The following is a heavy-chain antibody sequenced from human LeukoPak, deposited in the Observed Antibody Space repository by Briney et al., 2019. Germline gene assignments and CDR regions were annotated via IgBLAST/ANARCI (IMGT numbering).Heavy chain of an antibody. CDR2: IYTSGST. CDR1: GGSISSGSYY. CDR3: ARGQSEYYYYYMDV. J-gene: IGHJ6*03. Sequence: SETLSLTCTVSGGSISSGSYYWSWIRQPAGKGLEWIGHIYTSGSTNYNPSLKSRVTISVDTSKNQFSLKLSSVTAADTAAYYCARGQSEYYYYYMDVWGKGTTVTVSS. V-gene: IGHV4-61*09.